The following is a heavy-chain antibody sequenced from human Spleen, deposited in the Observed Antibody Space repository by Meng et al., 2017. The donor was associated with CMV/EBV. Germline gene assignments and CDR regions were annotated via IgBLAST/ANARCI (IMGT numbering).Heavy chain of an antibody. D-gene: IGHD1-26*01. V-gene: IGHV4-59*01. Sequence: SETLSLTCAVSGGSISGYYWNWIRQPPGKGLEWIGYIYYSGNTNYNPSLKSRVTISVDRSKNQFSLKLSSVTAADTAVYFCASQYSGTYYREFDYWGQGTLVTVSS. J-gene: IGHJ4*02. CDR2: IYYSGNT. CDR3: ASQYSGTYYREFDY. CDR1: GGSISGYY.